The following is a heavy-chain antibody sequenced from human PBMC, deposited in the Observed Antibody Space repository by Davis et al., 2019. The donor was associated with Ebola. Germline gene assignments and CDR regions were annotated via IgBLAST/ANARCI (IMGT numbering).Heavy chain of an antibody. CDR3: ARGISDYYDSSGYRSGDY. V-gene: IGHV1-8*01. CDR2: MNPNSGNA. CDR1: GYTFTSYD. D-gene: IGHD3-22*01. J-gene: IGHJ4*02. Sequence: ASVKVSCKASGYTFTSYDINWVRQATGQGLEWMGWMNPNSGNAGYAQKFQGRVTMTRNTSISTAYMELSSLRSEDTAVYYCARGISDYYDSSGYRSGDYWGQGTLVTVSS.